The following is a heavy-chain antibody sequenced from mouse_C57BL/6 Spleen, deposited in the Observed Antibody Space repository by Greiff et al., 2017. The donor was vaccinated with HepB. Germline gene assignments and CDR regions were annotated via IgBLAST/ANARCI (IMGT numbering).Heavy chain of an antibody. V-gene: IGHV7-3*01. CDR3: ARYPSMVTYFDY. CDR2: IRNKANGYTT. CDR1: GFTFTDYY. J-gene: IGHJ2*01. Sequence: EVKLMESGGGLVQPGGSLSLSCAASGFTFTDYYMSWVRQPPGKALEWLGFIRNKANGYTTEYSASVKGRFTISRDNSQSILYLQMNALRAEDSATYYCARYPSMVTYFDYWGQGTTLTVSS. D-gene: IGHD2-2*01.